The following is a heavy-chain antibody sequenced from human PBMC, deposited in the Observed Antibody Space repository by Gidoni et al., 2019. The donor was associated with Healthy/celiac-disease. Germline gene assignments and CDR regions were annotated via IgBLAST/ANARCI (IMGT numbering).Heavy chain of an antibody. CDR2: RSYDGSNK. V-gene: IGHV3-30*18. CDR3: AKDERAPRYGSGSYRY. Sequence: QVQLVESGGGVVQPGRSLRLSCAASGFPFSSYGMHWVRQAPGKGLEWVAVRSYDGSNKYYADSVKGRFTISRDNSKNTLYLQMNSLRAEDTAVYYCAKDERAPRYGSGSYRYWGQGTLVTVSS. D-gene: IGHD3-10*01. J-gene: IGHJ4*02. CDR1: GFPFSSYG.